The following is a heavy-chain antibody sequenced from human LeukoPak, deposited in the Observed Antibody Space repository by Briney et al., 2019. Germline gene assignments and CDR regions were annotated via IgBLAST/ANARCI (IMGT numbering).Heavy chain of an antibody. CDR1: GFTVSSNY. Sequence: GGSLRLSCAASGFTVSSNYMSWVREAPRKGLEWVSVIYSGGSTYYADSVKGRFTISRDNSKNTLYLQMNSLRAEDTAVYYCARSEYYYDSSGHFDYWGQGTLVTVSS. J-gene: IGHJ4*02. CDR2: IYSGGST. CDR3: ARSEYYYDSSGHFDY. V-gene: IGHV3-66*01. D-gene: IGHD3-22*01.